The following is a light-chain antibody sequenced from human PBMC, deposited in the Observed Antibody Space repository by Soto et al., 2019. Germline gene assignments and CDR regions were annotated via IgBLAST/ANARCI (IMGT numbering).Light chain of an antibody. V-gene: IGLV2-14*01. J-gene: IGLJ1*01. CDR2: EVS. CDR3: SSYTSSSTLS. CDR1: SSDVGGYNY. Sequence: QSVLTQPASVSGSPGQSITISFTGTSSDVGGYNYVSWYQQHPGKAPKLMIYEVSNRPSGVSNRFSGSKSGNTASLTISGLQAEDEADYYCSSYTSSSTLSFGTGTKVTV.